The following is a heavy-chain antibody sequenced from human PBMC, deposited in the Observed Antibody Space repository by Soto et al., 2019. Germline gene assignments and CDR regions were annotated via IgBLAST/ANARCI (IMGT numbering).Heavy chain of an antibody. J-gene: IGHJ6*02. CDR3: ARLAILDDFWSGYYRGYYYYGMDV. V-gene: IGHV1-69*01. CDR2: IIPIFGTA. CDR1: GGTFSSYA. Sequence: QVQLVQSGAEVKKPGSSVKVSCKASGGTFSSYAISWVRQAPGQGLEWMGGIIPIFGTANYAQKFQGRVTITADESTSTAYMELSSLRSEDTAVYYCARLAILDDFWSGYYRGYYYYGMDVWGQGTTVTVS. D-gene: IGHD3-3*01.